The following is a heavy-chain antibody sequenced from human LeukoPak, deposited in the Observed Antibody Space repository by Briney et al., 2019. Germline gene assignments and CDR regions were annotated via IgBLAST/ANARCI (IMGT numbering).Heavy chain of an antibody. D-gene: IGHD6-19*01. CDR3: ARGRITVAGIYYFDY. J-gene: IGHJ4*02. Sequence: GGSLRLSCAASGFTFSNYWMSWVRQAPGKGLEWVANIKQDRSEKYYGDSVKGRFTISRDNAKNSLYLQMNSLRAEDTAVYYCARGRITVAGIYYFDYWGQGTLVTVSS. V-gene: IGHV3-7*04. CDR2: IKQDRSEK. CDR1: GFTFSNYW.